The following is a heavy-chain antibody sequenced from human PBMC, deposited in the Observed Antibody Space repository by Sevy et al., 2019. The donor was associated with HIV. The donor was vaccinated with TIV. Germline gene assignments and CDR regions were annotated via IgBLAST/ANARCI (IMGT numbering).Heavy chain of an antibody. V-gene: IGHV3-33*07. Sequence: GGSLRLSCATSGFTFNSYGMYWVRQAPGKGLEWVALIWFDGSNKYYADSVKGRFTISRDIVKNTLHLQMNSLRAEDTAVYYCAMDLEFYDYGDYGPAFSPDYWGQGTLVTVSS. D-gene: IGHD4-17*01. CDR1: GFTFNSYG. CDR3: AMDLEFYDYGDYGPAFSPDY. J-gene: IGHJ4*02. CDR2: IWFDGSNK.